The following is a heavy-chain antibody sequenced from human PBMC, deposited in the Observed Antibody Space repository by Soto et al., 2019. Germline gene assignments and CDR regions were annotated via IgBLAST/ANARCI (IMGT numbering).Heavy chain of an antibody. CDR3: ASPAGNTYYYGSGSYYPPSYGMDV. D-gene: IGHD3-10*01. Sequence: SETLSLTCTVSGGSISSSSYYWGWIRQPPGKGLEWIGSIYYSGSTYYNPSLKSRVTISVDTSKNQFSLKLSSVTAADTAVYYCASPAGNTYYYGSGSYYPPSYGMDVWGQGTTVTVSS. CDR1: GGSISSSSYY. V-gene: IGHV4-39*01. J-gene: IGHJ6*02. CDR2: IYYSGST.